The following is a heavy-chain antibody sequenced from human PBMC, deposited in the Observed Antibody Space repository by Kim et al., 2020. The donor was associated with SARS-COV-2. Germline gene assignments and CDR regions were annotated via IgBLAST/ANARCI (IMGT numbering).Heavy chain of an antibody. V-gene: IGHV3-48*03. CDR3: ARDADSEMATIAGSFDY. Sequence: VKGRFTISRDNAKNSLYLQMNSLRAEDTAVYYCARDADSEMATIAGSFDYWGQGTLVTVSS. D-gene: IGHD5-12*01. J-gene: IGHJ4*02.